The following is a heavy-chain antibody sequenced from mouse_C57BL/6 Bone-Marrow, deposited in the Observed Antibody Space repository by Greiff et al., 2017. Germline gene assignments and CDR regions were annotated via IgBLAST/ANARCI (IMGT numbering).Heavy chain of an antibody. CDR2: IWTGGGT. V-gene: IGHV2-9-1*01. CDR1: GFSLTSYA. D-gene: IGHD3-2*02. J-gene: IGHJ4*01. Sequence: QVQLKQSGPGLVAPSQSLSITCTVSGFSLTSYAISWVRQPPGKGLEWLGVIWTGGGTNYNSALISRLSISKDNSKSQVFLKMNSLQTDDTARYYCALAQLRPYYYAMDYWGQGTSVTVSS. CDR3: ALAQLRPYYYAMDY.